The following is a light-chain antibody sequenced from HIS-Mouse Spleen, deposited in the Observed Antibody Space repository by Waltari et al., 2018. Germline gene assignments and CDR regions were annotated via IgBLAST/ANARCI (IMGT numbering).Light chain of an antibody. J-gene: IGKJ1*01. V-gene: IGKV1-9*01. Sequence: DIQLTQSPSFLSASVGDRVTITCRASQGISSYLAWYQQKQGKAPKLLIYAASTLQSGVPSRFSGSGSETEFTLTISSLQPEDFATYYCQQLNSYPPTFGQGTKVEIK. CDR1: QGISSY. CDR3: QQLNSYPPT. CDR2: AAS.